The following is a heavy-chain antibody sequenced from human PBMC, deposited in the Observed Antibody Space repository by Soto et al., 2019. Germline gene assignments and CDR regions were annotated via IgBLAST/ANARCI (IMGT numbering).Heavy chain of an antibody. CDR1: GFTFSSYS. Sequence: EVQLVESGGGLVKPGGSLRLSCAASGFTFSSYSMNWVRQAPGKGLEWVSSISSSSSYIYYADSVKGRVTISRDNAKNSLYLQRISRGAEDTAVYYGARLGAYSGSYYRLDYWGQGTLVTVSS. CDR2: ISSSSSYI. J-gene: IGHJ4*02. V-gene: IGHV3-21*01. D-gene: IGHD1-26*01. CDR3: ARLGAYSGSYYRLDY.